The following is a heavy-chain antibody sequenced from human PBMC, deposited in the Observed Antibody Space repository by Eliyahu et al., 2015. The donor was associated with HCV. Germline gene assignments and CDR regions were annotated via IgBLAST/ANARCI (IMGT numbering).Heavy chain of an antibody. Sequence: QLQLQESGPGLVKPSETLSLTCTVXGGSISSSSYYWGWXRXPPGKGLEWIGSIYYSGSTYYNPSLKSRVTISVDTSKNQFSLKLSSVTAADTAVYYCASSPSIVVVRDYWGQGTLVTVSS. CDR3: ASSPSIVVVRDY. D-gene: IGHD2-15*01. CDR1: GGSISSSSYY. V-gene: IGHV4-39*01. J-gene: IGHJ4*02. CDR2: IYYSGST.